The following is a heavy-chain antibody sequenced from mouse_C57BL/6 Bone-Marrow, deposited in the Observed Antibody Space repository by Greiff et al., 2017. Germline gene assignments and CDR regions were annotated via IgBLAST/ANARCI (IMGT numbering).Heavy chain of an antibody. CDR1: GFTFSSYG. CDR3: ARDYSWFAY. Sequence: EVMLVESGGDLVKPGGSLKLSCAASGFTFSSYGMSWVRQTPDKRLEWVATISSGGSYTYYPDSVKGRFTISRDNAKNTLYLQMSSLKSEDTAMYYCARDYSWFAYWVQGTLVTVSA. D-gene: IGHD1-1*01. CDR2: ISSGGSYT. J-gene: IGHJ3*01. V-gene: IGHV5-6*02.